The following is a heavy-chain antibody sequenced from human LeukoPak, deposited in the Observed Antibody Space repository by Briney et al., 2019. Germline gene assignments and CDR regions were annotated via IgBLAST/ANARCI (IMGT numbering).Heavy chain of an antibody. V-gene: IGHV3-30*04. J-gene: IGHJ4*02. Sequence: GRSLRLSCAASGFTFSSYAMHWVRQAPGKGLEWVAVISYDGSNKYYADSVKGRFTISRDNSKNTLYLQMNSLRAEDTAVYYCAKVQSYDILTGLFDYWGQGTLVTVSS. D-gene: IGHD3-9*01. CDR1: GFTFSSYA. CDR3: AKVQSYDILTGLFDY. CDR2: ISYDGSNK.